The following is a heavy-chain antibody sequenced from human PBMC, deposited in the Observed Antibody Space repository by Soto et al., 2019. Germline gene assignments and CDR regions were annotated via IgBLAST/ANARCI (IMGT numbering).Heavy chain of an antibody. CDR1: GYTFTDYQ. J-gene: IGHJ4*02. CDR3: ATQNSDYGSGTYSY. CDR2: INPNSGDT. V-gene: IGHV1-2*04. Sequence: QVQLMQSGAEVKKPGASVKVSCKASGYTFTDYQIHWVRQAPGQGLEWMGWINPNSGDTNFAEKFQGWVTMTRDVSISTAYLELGSLKSDDPAVYYCATQNSDYGSGTYSYWGQGTLVTVSS. D-gene: IGHD3-10*01.